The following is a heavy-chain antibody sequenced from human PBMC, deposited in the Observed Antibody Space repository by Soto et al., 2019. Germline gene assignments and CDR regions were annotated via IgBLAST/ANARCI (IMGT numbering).Heavy chain of an antibody. CDR1: GASIDTSNG. CDR2: IHDSGST. Sequence: SETMSLTCAVSGASIDTSNGWSWVRQSPGKGLEWIGEIHDSGSTESNPSLKSRVTISLDKSKNQFSLNVSSVTAADTAVYYCARAWGPSITTEFDPWGQGTLVTVSS. J-gene: IGHJ5*02. CDR3: ARAWGPSITTEFDP. V-gene: IGHV4-4*02. D-gene: IGHD3-16*01.